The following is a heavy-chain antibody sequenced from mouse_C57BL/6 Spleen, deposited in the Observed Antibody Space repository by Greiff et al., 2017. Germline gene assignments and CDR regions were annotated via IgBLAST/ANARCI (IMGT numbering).Heavy chain of an antibody. J-gene: IGHJ2*01. D-gene: IGHD2-3*01. Sequence: VQLQQPGAELVKPGASVKLSCKASGYTFTSYWMQWVKQRPGQGLEWIGEIDPSDSYTNYNQKFKGKATLTVDTSSSTAYMQLSSLTSEDSAVYYCARDGYYPLDYWGQGTTLTVSS. V-gene: IGHV1-50*01. CDR3: ARDGYYPLDY. CDR1: GYTFTSYW. CDR2: IDPSDSYT.